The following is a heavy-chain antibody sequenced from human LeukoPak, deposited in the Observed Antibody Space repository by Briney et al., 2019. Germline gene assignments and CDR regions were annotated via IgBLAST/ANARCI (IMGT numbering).Heavy chain of an antibody. J-gene: IGHJ4*02. D-gene: IGHD6-19*01. CDR2: INPNSGGT. CDR1: GYTFTGYY. CDR3: ARDPGVSVAAYYFDY. Sequence: GASVSASCKASGYTFTGYYMHWVRQAPGQGLEWMGWINPNSGGTNYAQKFQGRVTMTRDTSISTAYMELSRLRSDDTAVYYCARDPGVSVAAYYFDYWGQGTLVTVSS. V-gene: IGHV1-2*02.